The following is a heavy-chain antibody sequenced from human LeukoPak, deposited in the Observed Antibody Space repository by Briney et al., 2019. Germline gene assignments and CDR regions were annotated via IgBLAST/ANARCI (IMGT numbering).Heavy chain of an antibody. D-gene: IGHD3-16*01. Sequence: GGSLRLSCAASGFTFSSYAMNWFRQAPGKGLEWVGFIRSKTYGGTTEYAASVKGRFTILRDDSKSIAYLQMNSLKTEDTAVYFCARAFEVTISFGGSNWGQGTLVTVSS. CDR3: ARAFEVTISFGGSN. V-gene: IGHV3-49*03. CDR2: IRSKTYGGTT. J-gene: IGHJ4*02. CDR1: GFTFSSYA.